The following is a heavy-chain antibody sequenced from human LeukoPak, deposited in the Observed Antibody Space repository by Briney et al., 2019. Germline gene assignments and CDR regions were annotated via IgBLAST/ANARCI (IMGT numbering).Heavy chain of an antibody. CDR2: ISSSGSTT. Sequence: GGSLRLSCAASGFTFSSYEMNWVRQAPGKGLEWVSYISSSGSTTYYADSVKGRFTISRDNAKNSLYLQMNSLRTEDTAVYCCARVERYDILTGPRLYYFDYWGQGTLVTVSS. CDR1: GFTFSSYE. V-gene: IGHV3-48*03. CDR3: ARVERYDILTGPRLYYFDY. J-gene: IGHJ4*02. D-gene: IGHD3-9*01.